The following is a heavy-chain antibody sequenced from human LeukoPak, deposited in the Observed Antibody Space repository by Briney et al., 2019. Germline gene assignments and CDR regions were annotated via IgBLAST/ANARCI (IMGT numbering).Heavy chain of an antibody. Sequence: SETLSLTCAVYGGSFSGYYWGWIRQPPGKGLEWIGEINHSGSTNYNPSLKSRVTISVDTSKNQFSLKLSSVTAADTAVYYCARLDDFWSGYFDYWGQGTLVTVSS. D-gene: IGHD3-3*01. CDR3: ARLDDFWSGYFDY. J-gene: IGHJ4*02. CDR1: GGSFSGYY. CDR2: INHSGST. V-gene: IGHV4-34*01.